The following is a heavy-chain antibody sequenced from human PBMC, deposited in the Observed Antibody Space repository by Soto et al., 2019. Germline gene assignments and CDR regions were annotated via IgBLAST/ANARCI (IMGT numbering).Heavy chain of an antibody. V-gene: IGHV3-48*01. CDR3: ARPTYYYDSSGPPAY. CDR1: GFTFSTYS. J-gene: IGHJ4*02. CDR2: ISSSSSTI. Sequence: GGSLRLSCAASGFTFSTYSMNWVRQAPGKGLEWVSYISSSSSTIFYTDSVKGRFTVSRDNAKNSLYLQMNSLRAEDTAVHYCARPTYYYDSSGPPAYSGQGTLVTVSS. D-gene: IGHD3-22*01.